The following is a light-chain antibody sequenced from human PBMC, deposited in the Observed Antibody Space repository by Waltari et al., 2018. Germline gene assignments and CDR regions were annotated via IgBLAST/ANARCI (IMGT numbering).Light chain of an antibody. CDR1: QSVTTN. V-gene: IGKV3D-15*01. CDR3: QQYKDWPRA. J-gene: IGKJ1*01. Sequence: EIVMTQSPATLSVSPGEGATLSCRASQSVTTNLAWYQQRPGHAPRLLIYGASTRATGIPARFSGSGSGTEFTLTMSILQSEDFAVYYCQQYKDWPRAFGQGTKVEIK. CDR2: GAS.